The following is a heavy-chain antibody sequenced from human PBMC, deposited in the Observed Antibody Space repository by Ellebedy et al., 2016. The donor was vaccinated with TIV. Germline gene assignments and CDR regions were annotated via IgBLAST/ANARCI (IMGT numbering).Heavy chain of an antibody. CDR1: GDTFSSYA. CDR2: INPNSGGT. CDR3: ASRSYTFHAFDI. Sequence: ASVKVSXKASGDTFSSYAISWVRQAPGQGLEWMGWINPNSGGTNYAQKFQGRVTMTRDTSISTAYMELRSLRSDDTAVYYCASRSYTFHAFDIWGQGTMVIVSS. V-gene: IGHV1-2*02. D-gene: IGHD2/OR15-2a*01. J-gene: IGHJ3*02.